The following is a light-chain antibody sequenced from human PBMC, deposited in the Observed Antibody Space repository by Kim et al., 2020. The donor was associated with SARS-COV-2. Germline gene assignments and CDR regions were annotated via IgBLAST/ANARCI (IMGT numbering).Light chain of an antibody. CDR2: CDN. Sequence: QSVLTQPPSVSGAPGQTVTISCTGSSSDIGSGYSGYWYQHISGTAPQLLISCDNNRPSGVPDRFSASRSGASASLAITGLQAEGEANYFCQSFDAVLTKIFGGGTQLTVL. J-gene: IGLJ2*01. V-gene: IGLV1-40*01. CDR1: SSDIGSGYS. CDR3: QSFDAVLTKI.